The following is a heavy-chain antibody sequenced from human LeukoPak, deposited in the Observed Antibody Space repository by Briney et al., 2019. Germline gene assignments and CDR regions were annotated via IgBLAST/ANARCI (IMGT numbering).Heavy chain of an antibody. D-gene: IGHD1-1*01. CDR3: ATRPSGSDRFLPYFDY. CDR2: IYYSGSS. V-gene: IGHV4-61*01. J-gene: IGHJ4*02. Sequence: PSETLSLTCTVSGGSVSRDSYYWSWIRQPPGKGLEWIGNIYYSGSSNYNPSLKSRVTISVDTSKNQVSLKLSSVIAADTAVYYCATRPSGSDRFLPYFDYWGQGTLVTVSS. CDR1: GGSVSRDSYY.